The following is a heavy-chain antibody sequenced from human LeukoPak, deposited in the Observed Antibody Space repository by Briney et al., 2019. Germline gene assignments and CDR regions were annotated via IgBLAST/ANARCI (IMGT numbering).Heavy chain of an antibody. CDR3: ARAYCSSTSCYIENWFDP. D-gene: IGHD2-2*02. J-gene: IGHJ5*02. V-gene: IGHV1-18*01. Sequence: ASVKVSCKATGYTFTSYGISWVRQAPGQGLEWMGWISAYNGNTNYAQKLQGRVTMTTDTPTSTAYMELRSLRSDDTAVYYCARAYCSSTSCYIENWFDPWGQGTLVTVSS. CDR1: GYTFTSYG. CDR2: ISAYNGNT.